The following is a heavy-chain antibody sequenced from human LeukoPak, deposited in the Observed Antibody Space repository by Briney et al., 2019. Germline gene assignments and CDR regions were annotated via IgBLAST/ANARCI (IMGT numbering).Heavy chain of an antibody. CDR1: GGSFSGYY. D-gene: IGHD6-19*01. CDR2: INHSGST. CDR3: ARVHSGSKDFDY. Sequence: SETLSLTCAVYGGSFSGYYWSWIRQPPGKGLEWIGEINHSGSTNYNPSLKSRVTISVDTSKNQFSLKLSSVTAADTAVYYCARVHSGSKDFDYWGQGTLVTVSS. J-gene: IGHJ4*02. V-gene: IGHV4-34*01.